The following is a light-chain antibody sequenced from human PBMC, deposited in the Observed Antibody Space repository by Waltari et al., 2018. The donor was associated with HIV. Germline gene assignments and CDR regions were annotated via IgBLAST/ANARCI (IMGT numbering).Light chain of an antibody. V-gene: IGLV1-44*01. CDR1: SSNIGSNT. CDR2: SND. CDR3: ATWDDSLNGWV. Sequence: QSVLTPPPSASGTPGQRVTISCSGSSSNIGSNTVSWYQQVPGTAPKVFIYSNDDRPSGVPDRFSGSKSGTSASLAISGLQSEDEADYYCATWDDSLNGWVFGGGTKVTVL. J-gene: IGLJ3*02.